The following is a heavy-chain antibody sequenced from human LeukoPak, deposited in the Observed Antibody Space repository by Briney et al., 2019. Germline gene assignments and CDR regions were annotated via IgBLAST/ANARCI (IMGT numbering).Heavy chain of an antibody. CDR2: INHSGST. Sequence: SETLSLTCAVYGGSFSGYYWSWIRQPPGKGLEWIGEINHSGSTNYNPSLKSRVTISVDTSKNQFSLKLSSVTAADTAVYYCARSPFRGHCSGGSCYRPNWFDPWGQGTLVTVSS. CDR3: ARSPFRGHCSGGSCYRPNWFDP. V-gene: IGHV4-34*01. CDR1: GGSFSGYY. J-gene: IGHJ5*02. D-gene: IGHD2-15*01.